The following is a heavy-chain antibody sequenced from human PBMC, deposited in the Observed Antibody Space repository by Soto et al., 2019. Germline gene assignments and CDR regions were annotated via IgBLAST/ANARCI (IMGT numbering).Heavy chain of an antibody. CDR2: IRSKTYGGTT. V-gene: IGHV3-49*04. CDR3: TSAKDFWSGYPPYGMDV. CDR1: GFIFGDYA. J-gene: IGHJ6*02. D-gene: IGHD3-3*01. Sequence: GGSLRLSCTASGFIFGDYAMSWVRQAPGKGLEWVGFIRSKTYGGTTEYAASVKGRFSISRDDSKGIAYLQMNSLKTEDTAVYYCTSAKDFWSGYPPYGMDVWGQGTTVTV.